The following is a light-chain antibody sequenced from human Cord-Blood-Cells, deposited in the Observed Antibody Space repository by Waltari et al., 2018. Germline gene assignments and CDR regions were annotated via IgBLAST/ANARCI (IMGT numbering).Light chain of an antibody. Sequence: QSVLTQPPSASGTPGQRVTISCSGSSSNIGSNYVYWYQQLPGTAPKLLIYRNNQRPSGVPDRFSGSKSGTSAALAISGLRSEYEADYYCAAWDYGLSGWVFGGGTKLTVL. CDR1: SSNIGSNY. CDR2: RNN. V-gene: IGLV1-47*01. J-gene: IGLJ3*02. CDR3: AAWDYGLSGWV.